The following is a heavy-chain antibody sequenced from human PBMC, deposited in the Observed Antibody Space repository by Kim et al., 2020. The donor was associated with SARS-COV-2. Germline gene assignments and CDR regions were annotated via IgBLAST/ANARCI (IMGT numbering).Heavy chain of an antibody. Sequence: GGSLRLSCAASGSPSGPWINWVRQAPGKGLVWVSRISGDAATTHYADSVKGRFTLSRDNAENTVYLQMNSLRGEDTAVYYCARGMFRNGLDVWGQGTTVTVSS. D-gene: IGHD1-1*01. V-gene: IGHV3-74*01. CDR1: GSPSGPW. CDR2: ISGDAATT. CDR3: ARGMFRNGLDV. J-gene: IGHJ6*02.